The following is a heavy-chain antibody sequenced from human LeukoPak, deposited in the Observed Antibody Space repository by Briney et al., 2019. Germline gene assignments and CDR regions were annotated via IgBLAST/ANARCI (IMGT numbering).Heavy chain of an antibody. V-gene: IGHV3-9*01. CDR2: ISWNSGSI. Sequence: GGSLRLSCAASGFTFDDYARHGVRQAPGRGREGVSGISWNSGSIGYADSVKGRFTISRDNAKNSLYLQMNRLRAEDTAWYYRAKVVRKVDAFDIWGQGTMVTVSS. D-gene: IGHD2-2*01. J-gene: IGHJ3*02. CDR3: AKVVRKVDAFDI. CDR1: GFTFDDYA.